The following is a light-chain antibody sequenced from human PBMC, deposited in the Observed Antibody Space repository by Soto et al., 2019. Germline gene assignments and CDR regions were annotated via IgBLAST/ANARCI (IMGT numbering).Light chain of an antibody. CDR1: QSVSRY. CDR3: QQRSNWPLT. V-gene: IGKV3-11*01. Sequence: PGESATLSCRASQSVSRYLAWYQQKPGQTPRLLIYDASNRAAGTPARFSGSGSGTDFTLTISSLEPEDFAVYYCQQRSNWPLTFGGGTKVYIK. J-gene: IGKJ4*01. CDR2: DAS.